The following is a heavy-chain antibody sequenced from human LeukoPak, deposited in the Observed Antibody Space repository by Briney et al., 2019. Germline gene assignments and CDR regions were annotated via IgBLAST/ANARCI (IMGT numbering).Heavy chain of an antibody. Sequence: SGSTYYNPSLKSRVTISVDTSKNQFSLKLSSVTAADTAVYYCVGTMIVVVSDYWGQGTLVTVSS. CDR3: VGTMIVVVSDY. CDR2: SGST. J-gene: IGHJ4*02. V-gene: IGHV4-39*01. D-gene: IGHD3-22*01.